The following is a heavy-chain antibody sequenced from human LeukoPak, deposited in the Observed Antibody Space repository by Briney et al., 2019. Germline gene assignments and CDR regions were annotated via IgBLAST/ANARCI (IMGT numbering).Heavy chain of an antibody. Sequence: GGSLRLSCAASGFTLSNYAMSWVRQPPGEGLEWVADISSTGCSTHYTDSMKGPLTISRDNSKNTVYLQMRTLRVEHTAVYYGAKVVAEKIDYYIDYWGQGILVAVPS. CDR1: GFTLSNYA. CDR2: ISSTGCST. J-gene: IGHJ4*02. D-gene: IGHD1-14*01. V-gene: IGHV3-23*01. CDR3: AKVVAEKIDYYIDY.